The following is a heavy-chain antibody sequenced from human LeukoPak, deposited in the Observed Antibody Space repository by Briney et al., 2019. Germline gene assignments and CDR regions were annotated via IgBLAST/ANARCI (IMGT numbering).Heavy chain of an antibody. CDR2: INPNSGGT. Sequence: ASVKVSCKASGYTFTGYYMHWVRQAPGQGLEWMGWINPNSGGTNYAQKFQGRVTMTRDTSISTAYMKLSRLRSDDTAVYYCARDEMCSSTSCYVYYYYYYGMDVWGQGTTVTVSS. J-gene: IGHJ6*02. CDR1: GYTFTGYY. D-gene: IGHD2-2*01. V-gene: IGHV1-2*02. CDR3: ARDEMCSSTSCYVYYYYYYGMDV.